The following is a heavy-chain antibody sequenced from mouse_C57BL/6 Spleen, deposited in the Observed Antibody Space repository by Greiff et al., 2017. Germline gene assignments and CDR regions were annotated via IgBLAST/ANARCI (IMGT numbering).Heavy chain of an antibody. CDR2: IHPNSGST. D-gene: IGHD1-1*01. V-gene: IGHV1-64*01. CDR1: GYTFTSYG. Sequence: QVQLQQPGAELVKPGASVKLSCKASGYTFTSYGMHWVKQRPGQGLEWIGMIHPNSGSTNYTETFQSKATLTVDKSSSAAYMQLSSLTSEDSAVYYCAHYDSSYAMDYWGQGASVTVSS. J-gene: IGHJ4*01. CDR3: AHYDSSYAMDY.